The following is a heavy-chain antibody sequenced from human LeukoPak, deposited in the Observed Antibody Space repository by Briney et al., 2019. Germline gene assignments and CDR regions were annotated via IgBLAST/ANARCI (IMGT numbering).Heavy chain of an antibody. CDR2: IYYSGST. J-gene: IGHJ6*03. Sequence: SSETLSLTCTVSGGSISSYYWSWIRQPPGKGLEWIGYIYYSGSTNYNPSLKSRVTMSVDTSKNQFSLKLSSLTAADTAVYYCARAVRSGSLQTSEYYMAVWGKGTTVTISS. CDR1: GGSISSYY. CDR3: ARAVRSGSLQTSEYYMAV. V-gene: IGHV4-59*12. D-gene: IGHD6-13*01.